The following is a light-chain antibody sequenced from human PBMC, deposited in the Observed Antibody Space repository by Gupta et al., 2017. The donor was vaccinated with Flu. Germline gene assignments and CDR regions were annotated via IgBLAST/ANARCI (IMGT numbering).Light chain of an antibody. Sequence: SGDVGAYDYVSWYQQYPGKAPKLMIYDVNRRPSGISNRFSGSKSGNTASLTISGLQPEDEADYFCNSYTGSDTLGVFGGGTKLTVL. CDR1: SGDVGAYDY. V-gene: IGLV2-14*03. J-gene: IGLJ3*02. CDR2: DVN. CDR3: NSYTGSDTLGV.